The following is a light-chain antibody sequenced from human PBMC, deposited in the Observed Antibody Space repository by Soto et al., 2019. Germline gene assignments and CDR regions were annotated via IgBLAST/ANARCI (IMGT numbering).Light chain of an antibody. CDR1: SSNIGSNY. CDR2: RNN. V-gene: IGLV1-47*01. J-gene: IGLJ1*01. Sequence: QSVLTQPPSASGTPGQRVTICCSGSSSNIGSNYVYWYQQLPGTAPKLLIYRNNQRPSGVPDRFSGSKSGTSASLAISGLRSEDEADYYCAAWDDSLSGGYVFGTGTKLTVL. CDR3: AAWDDSLSGGYV.